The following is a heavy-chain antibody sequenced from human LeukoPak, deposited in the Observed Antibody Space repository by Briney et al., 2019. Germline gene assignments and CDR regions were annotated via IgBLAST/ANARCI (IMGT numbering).Heavy chain of an antibody. CDR3: ARDIRGNSTYYYDSSGYYYDY. Sequence: GASVKVSCKASGSPFTSYYMHWVRQAPGQGLEWMGIINPSGGSTSYAQKFQGRVTMTRDTSTSTVYMELSSLRSEDTAVYYCARDIRGNSTYYYDSSGYYYDYWGQGTLVTVSS. CDR1: GSPFTSYY. V-gene: IGHV1-46*01. D-gene: IGHD3-22*01. CDR2: INPSGGST. J-gene: IGHJ4*02.